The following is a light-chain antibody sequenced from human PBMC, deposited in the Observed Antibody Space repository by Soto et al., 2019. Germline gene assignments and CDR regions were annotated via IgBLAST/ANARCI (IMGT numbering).Light chain of an antibody. CDR1: QSISRW. V-gene: IGKV1-5*03. CDR2: QAS. CDR3: QQYSNQWT. J-gene: IGKJ1*01. Sequence: DIQMTQSPSTLSASVGDRVTITCRASQSISRWLAWYQQKPGKVPKLLIYQASNLESGVPSRFSGSGSGTEFSLTVSSLQPDASATYYCQQYSNQWTFGQGTKVEIK.